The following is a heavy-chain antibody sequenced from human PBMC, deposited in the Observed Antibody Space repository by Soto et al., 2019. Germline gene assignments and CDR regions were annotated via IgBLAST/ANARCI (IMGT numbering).Heavy chain of an antibody. D-gene: IGHD4-17*01. J-gene: IGHJ3*02. V-gene: IGHV6-1*01. CDR2: TYYRSKWYI. Sequence: QTLSLTCAISGDSVSGNSGAWNWFRQSPSRGLEWLGRTYYRSKWYIDYAVSVKSRISLNPDTSKNHFSLQLNSVTPEDTALYFCARSSTVTGGAFDIWGQGTMVTV. CDR3: ARSSTVTGGAFDI. CDR1: GDSVSGNSGA.